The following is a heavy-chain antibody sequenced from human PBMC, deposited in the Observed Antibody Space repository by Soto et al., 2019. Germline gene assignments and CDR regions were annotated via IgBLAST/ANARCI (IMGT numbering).Heavy chain of an antibody. CDR3: TLGDTAMVSPYYGMDV. CDR2: IKSKTDGGTT. CDR1: GFTFSNAW. D-gene: IGHD5-18*01. Sequence: GGSVRLSXAASGFTFSNAWMSWVRQAPGKGLEWVGRIKSKTDGGTTDYAAPVKGRFTISRDDSKNTLYLQMNSLKTEDTAVYYCTLGDTAMVSPYYGMDVWGQGTTVTVSS. V-gene: IGHV3-15*01. J-gene: IGHJ6*02.